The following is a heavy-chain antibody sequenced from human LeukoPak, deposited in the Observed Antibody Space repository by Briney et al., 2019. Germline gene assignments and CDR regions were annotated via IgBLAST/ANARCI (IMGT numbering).Heavy chain of an antibody. D-gene: IGHD2-2*02. CDR3: AKDRGLDCSSTSCYSSGLLDY. J-gene: IGHJ4*02. V-gene: IGHV3-23*01. CDR1: GFTLSSYA. CDR2: ISGSGGST. Sequence: PGGSLRLSCAASGFTLSSYAMSWVRQAPGKGLEWVSAISGSGGSTYYADSVKGRFTISRDDSKNTLYLQMNSLRAEDTAVYYCAKDRGLDCSSTSCYSSGLLDYWGQGTLVTVSS.